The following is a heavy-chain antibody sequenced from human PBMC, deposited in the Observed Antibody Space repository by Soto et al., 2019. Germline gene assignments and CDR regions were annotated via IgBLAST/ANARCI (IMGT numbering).Heavy chain of an antibody. Sequence: EVQLVESGGGLVQPGGSLRLSCAASGFTFSSYSMNWVRQAPGKGLEWVSYISSSSSTIYYADSVKGRFTISRDNAKNSLYLQMNSLRDEDTTVYYCARDFGDIVVVPAADSEGYYYYYGMDVWGQGTTVTDCS. J-gene: IGHJ6*02. D-gene: IGHD2-2*01. CDR1: GFTFSSYS. CDR3: ARDFGDIVVVPAADSEGYYYYYGMDV. V-gene: IGHV3-48*02. CDR2: ISSSSSTI.